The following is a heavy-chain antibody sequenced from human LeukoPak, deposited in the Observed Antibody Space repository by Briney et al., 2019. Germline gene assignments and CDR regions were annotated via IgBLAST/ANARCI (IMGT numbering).Heavy chain of an antibody. D-gene: IGHD3-16*01. V-gene: IGHV3-11*01. J-gene: IGHJ4*02. CDR2: ISNSGNTI. Sequence: GGSLRLSCAASRFTFGDYYMSWIRQAPGKGLEWVSYISNSGNTIKEADSVKGRFTISRDNAQNSLFLQMKSLRAEDTAVCYCARYRVITNDYFDSWGQGTLVTVSS. CDR3: ARYRVITNDYFDS. CDR1: RFTFGDYY.